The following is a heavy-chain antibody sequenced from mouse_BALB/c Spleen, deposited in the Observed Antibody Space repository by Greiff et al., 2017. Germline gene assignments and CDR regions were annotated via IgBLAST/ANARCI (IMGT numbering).Heavy chain of an antibody. CDR2: INSNGGST. CDR1: GFTFSSYG. J-gene: IGHJ3*01. CDR3: ARGVAYYGSLSY. V-gene: IGHV5-6-3*01. D-gene: IGHD2-2*01. Sequence: EVKVVESGGGLVQPGGSLKLSCAASGFTFSSYGMSWVRQTPDKRLELVATINSNGGSTYYPDSVKGRFTISRDNAKNTLYLQMSSLKSEDTAMHYCARGVAYYGSLSYWGQGTLVTVSA.